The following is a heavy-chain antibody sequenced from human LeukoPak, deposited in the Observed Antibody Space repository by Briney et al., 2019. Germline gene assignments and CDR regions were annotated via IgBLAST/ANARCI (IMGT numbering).Heavy chain of an antibody. J-gene: IGHJ3*02. CDR2: IYYSGST. CDR3: ARERGNDAFDI. V-gene: IGHV4-59*01. Sequence: SETLSLTCTVSGGSISSYYWSWIRQPPGKGLEWIGYIYYSGSTNYNPSLKSRVTISVDTSKNQSSLKLSSVTAADTAVYYCARERGNDAFDIWGQGTMVTVSS. CDR1: GGSISSYY. D-gene: IGHD3-10*01.